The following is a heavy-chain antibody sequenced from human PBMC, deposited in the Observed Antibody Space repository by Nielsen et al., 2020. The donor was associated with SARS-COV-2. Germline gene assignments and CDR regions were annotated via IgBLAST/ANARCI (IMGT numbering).Heavy chain of an antibody. D-gene: IGHD2-2*01. J-gene: IGHJ6*02. CDR2: IWYDGSNK. CDR3: AREGGSYCSSTSCNYGMDV. CDR1: GFTFSSYG. V-gene: IGHV3-33*01. Sequence: GGSLRLSCAASGFTFSSYGMHWVRQAPGKGLEWVAVIWYDGSNKYYADSVKGRFTISRDNSKNTLYLQMNSLRAEDTAVYYCAREGGSYCSSTSCNYGMDVWGQGTTVTVSS.